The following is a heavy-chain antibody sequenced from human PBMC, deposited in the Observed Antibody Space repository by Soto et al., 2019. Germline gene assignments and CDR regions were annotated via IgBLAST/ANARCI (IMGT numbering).Heavy chain of an antibody. V-gene: IGHV1-8*01. Sequence: ASVKVSCKASGYTFTSYDINWVRQATGQGLEWMGWMNPNSGNTGYAQKFQGRVTMTRNTSISTAYMELSSLRSEDTAVYYCARSNWGSYAFWSGYYTGRRGSGMDVWGQGTTLTVSS. CDR1: GYTFTSYD. CDR3: ARSNWGSYAFWSGYYTGRRGSGMDV. CDR2: MNPNSGNT. J-gene: IGHJ6*02. D-gene: IGHD3-3*01.